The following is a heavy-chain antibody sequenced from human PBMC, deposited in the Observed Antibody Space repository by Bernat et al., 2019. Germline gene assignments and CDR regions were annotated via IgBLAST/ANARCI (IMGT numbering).Heavy chain of an antibody. D-gene: IGHD3-9*01. V-gene: IGHV3-30-3*01. CDR2: ISYDGSNK. J-gene: IGHJ4*02. CDR1: GFTFSNYA. Sequence: QVQLVESGGGVVQPGRSLRLSCAASGFTFSNYAMHWVRQAPGKGLEWVAVISYDGSNKYYADSVKGRFTISRDNSKNTLYLQMNSLRAEDTAVYYCARDSSVYDILTGYSPFDYWGQGTLVTVSS. CDR3: ARDSSVYDILTGYSPFDY.